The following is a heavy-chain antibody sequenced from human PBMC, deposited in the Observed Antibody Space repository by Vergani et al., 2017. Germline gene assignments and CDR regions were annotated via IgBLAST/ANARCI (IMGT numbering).Heavy chain of an antibody. D-gene: IGHD2-15*01. V-gene: IGHV3-30*04. Sequence: QVQLVESGGEVVKPGKTLKVSCSGSGFNFTSYAITWVRQAPDKGLEWVALIANDGKRQYYADLVKGRFTVSRNNSENTLYLQMNSLRTDDTACYYFARDIGIASCSGLGDSWGQGTLVAFS. J-gene: IGHJ4*02. CDR3: ARDIGIASCSGLGDS. CDR1: GFNFTSYA. CDR2: IANDGKRQ.